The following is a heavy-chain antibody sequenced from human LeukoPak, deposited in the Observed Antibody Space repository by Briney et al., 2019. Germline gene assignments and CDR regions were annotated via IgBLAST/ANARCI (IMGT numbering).Heavy chain of an antibody. D-gene: IGHD3-22*01. V-gene: IGHV3-48*01. J-gene: IGHJ4*02. CDR2: ISSSGPTI. CDR3: AKDLQPYYYDSRGYYSPSDY. CDR1: GFTFSSFS. Sequence: GGSLRLSCAASGFTFSSFSMNWVRQAPGKGLEWISYISSSGPTIYYADSVKGRFTISRDNSKSTLHLQMNRLGSEDTAVYYCAKDLQPYYYDSRGYYSPSDYWGQATLVTVSS.